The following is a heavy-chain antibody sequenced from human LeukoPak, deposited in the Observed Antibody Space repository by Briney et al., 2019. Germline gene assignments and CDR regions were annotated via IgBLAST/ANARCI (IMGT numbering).Heavy chain of an antibody. CDR1: GGSISSGGYY. Sequence: SETLSLTCTVSGGSISSGGYYWSWIRQPPGKGLEWIGYIYYSGSTYYNPSLKSRVTISVDTSKNQFSLSVSSVTAAETAVYYSERVLTNTFDYWGQGTLVTVSS. V-gene: IGHV4-31*03. D-gene: IGHD3-9*01. CDR2: IYYSGST. CDR3: ERVLTNTFDY. J-gene: IGHJ4*02.